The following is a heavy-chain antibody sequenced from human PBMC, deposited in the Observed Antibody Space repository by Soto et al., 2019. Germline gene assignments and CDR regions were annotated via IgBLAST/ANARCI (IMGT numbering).Heavy chain of an antibody. CDR3: ARDQKVVRGYISSWYEVGDSKTVQFDY. D-gene: IGHD6-13*01. J-gene: IGHJ4*02. CDR1: GYTFTSYG. Sequence: QVQLVQSGAEVKKPGASVKVSCKASGYTFTSYGISWVRQAPGQGLEWMGWISAYNGNTNYAQKLQGRVTMTPDTSTSTAYMELRSRRSDDTAVYYCARDQKVVRGYISSWYEVGDSKTVQFDYWGQGTLVTVSS. V-gene: IGHV1-18*01. CDR2: ISAYNGNT.